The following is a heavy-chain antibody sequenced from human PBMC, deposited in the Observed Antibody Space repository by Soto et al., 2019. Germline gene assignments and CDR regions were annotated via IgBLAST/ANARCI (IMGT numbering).Heavy chain of an antibody. CDR3: ARDSRSGYYLEY. V-gene: IGHV4-30-2*01. Sequence: QLHLQESGSGLVKPSQTLSLTCAVSGDSISSGGYSWNWIRQPPGKGLEWIGYSYHSGGADYNPSLKSRVTITVDSSKNQFSLKLTSVTAADTAMYYCARDSRSGYYLEYWGQGTLVTVSS. J-gene: IGHJ4*02. CDR2: SYHSGGA. D-gene: IGHD3-22*01. CDR1: GDSISSGGYS.